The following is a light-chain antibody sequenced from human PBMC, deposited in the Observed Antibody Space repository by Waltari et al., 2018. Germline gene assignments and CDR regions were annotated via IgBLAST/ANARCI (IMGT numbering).Light chain of an antibody. CDR2: GAS. CDR3: QQYNNWPHT. Sequence: EIVMTQSPATPSVSPGERATLSCRASQSVSSNLAWYQQKPGQAPRLLIYGASTRATGIPARFSGSGSGTEFTLTISSLQSEDFAVYYCQQYNNWPHTFGQGTKVEIK. CDR1: QSVSSN. V-gene: IGKV3-15*01. J-gene: IGKJ1*01.